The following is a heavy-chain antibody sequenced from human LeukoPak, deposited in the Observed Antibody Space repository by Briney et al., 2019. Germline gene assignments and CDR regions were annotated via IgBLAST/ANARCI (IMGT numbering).Heavy chain of an antibody. CDR1: GGTFSSYA. CDR2: IIPIFGTA. Sequence: ASVKVSCKASGGTFSSYAISWVRQAPGQGLEWMGGIIPIFGTANYAQKFQGRVTITADESTSTGYMELSSLRSEDTAVYYCASVSIVVVPAAMHYWGQGTLVTVSS. D-gene: IGHD2-2*01. CDR3: ASVSIVVVPAAMHY. V-gene: IGHV1-69*13. J-gene: IGHJ4*02.